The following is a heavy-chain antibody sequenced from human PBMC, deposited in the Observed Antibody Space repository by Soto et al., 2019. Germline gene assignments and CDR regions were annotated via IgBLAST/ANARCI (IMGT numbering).Heavy chain of an antibody. J-gene: IGHJ6*02. D-gene: IGHD2-2*01. CDR2: ISGYNDTT. V-gene: IGHV1-18*01. Sequence: QIQLEQSRPELRKPGASVKVSCKASGYIFSNFGISWVRQAPGQGLEWMGWISGYNDTTNYAQKSQDRLRMTTDISKGTAYMELTTLRSEDTAVYYCAKDASSWFYYFYGMDVWGQGTTVTVSS. CDR1: GYIFSNFG. CDR3: AKDASSWFYYFYGMDV.